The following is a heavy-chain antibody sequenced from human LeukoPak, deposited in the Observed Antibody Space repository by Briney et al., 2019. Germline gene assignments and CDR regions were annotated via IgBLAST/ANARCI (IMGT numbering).Heavy chain of an antibody. Sequence: GASVKVSCKASGYTFTGYYMHWVRQAPGQGLEWMGWINPNSGGTNYAQKFQGRVTMTRDTSISTAYMELSRLRSDDTAVYYCARDFLLRYCSGGSCYMTPHFGYWGQGTLVTVSS. CDR2: INPNSGGT. CDR3: ARDFLLRYCSGGSCYMTPHFGY. D-gene: IGHD2-15*01. CDR1: GYTFTGYY. J-gene: IGHJ4*02. V-gene: IGHV1-2*02.